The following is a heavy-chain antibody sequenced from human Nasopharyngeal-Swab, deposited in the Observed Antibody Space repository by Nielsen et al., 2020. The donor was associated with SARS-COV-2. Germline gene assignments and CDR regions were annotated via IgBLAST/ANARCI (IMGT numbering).Heavy chain of an antibody. CDR2: IYYSGST. CDR1: GGSISSSSYY. CDR3: ARRLVVVPAPYDY. D-gene: IGHD2-2*01. V-gene: IGHV4-39*01. J-gene: IGHJ4*02. Sequence: SETLSLTCTVSGGSISSSSYYWGWILQPPGKGLEWIGSIYYSGSTYYNPSLKSRVTISVDTSKNQFSLKLSSVTAADTAVYYCARRLVVVPAPYDYWGQGTLGTVSS.